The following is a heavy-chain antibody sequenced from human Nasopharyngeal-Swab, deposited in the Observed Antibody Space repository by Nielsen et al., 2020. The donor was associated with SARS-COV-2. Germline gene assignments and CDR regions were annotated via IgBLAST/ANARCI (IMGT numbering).Heavy chain of an antibody. V-gene: IGHV3-11*06. Sequence: GESLKISCAASGFTFSDYYMSWIRQAPGEGLKWVSYISSSSTTTNYADSVKGRFTISRDNAKNSLYLQMNSLRAGDTAVYYCARSATGDYNDYWGHGTLVTVSS. D-gene: IGHD4-17*01. CDR1: GFTFSDYY. J-gene: IGHJ4*01. CDR3: ARSATGDYNDY. CDR2: ISSSSTTT.